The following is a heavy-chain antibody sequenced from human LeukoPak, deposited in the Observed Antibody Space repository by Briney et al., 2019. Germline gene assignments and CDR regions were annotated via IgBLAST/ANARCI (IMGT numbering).Heavy chain of an antibody. V-gene: IGHV3-30*19. J-gene: IGHJ4*02. D-gene: IGHD3-16*01. CDR3: ARRERGILDY. CDR2: IQYDGSNE. CDR1: GFTFSSYG. Sequence: GGSLRLSCAASGFTFSSYGMHWVRQAPGKGLEWVAYIQYDGSNEQYADSVKGRFSISRDSSKNILYLQMNSLRAEDTAVYYCARRERGILDYWGQGTLVTVSS.